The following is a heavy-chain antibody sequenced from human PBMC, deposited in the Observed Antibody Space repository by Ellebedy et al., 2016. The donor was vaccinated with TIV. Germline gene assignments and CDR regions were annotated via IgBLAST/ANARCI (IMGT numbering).Heavy chain of an antibody. Sequence: SXXTSGYTFTSYYMHWVRQAPGKGLEWISYISSTSTMLWYADSVRGRFTISRDNAKNSVYLQMNSLRAEDTAVYYCARDGDYEDNYGLDVWGQGTTVTVSS. CDR1: GYTFTSYY. CDR3: ARDGDYEDNYGLDV. V-gene: IGHV3-48*04. D-gene: IGHD3-22*01. CDR2: ISSTSTML. J-gene: IGHJ6*02.